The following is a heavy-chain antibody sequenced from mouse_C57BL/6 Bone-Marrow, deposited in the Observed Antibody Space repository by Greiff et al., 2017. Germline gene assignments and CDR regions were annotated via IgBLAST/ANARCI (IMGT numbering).Heavy chain of an antibody. CDR3: ARGFPDYYGSSSWAY. D-gene: IGHD1-1*01. CDR2: ISSGSSTI. V-gene: IGHV5-17*01. CDR1: GFTFSDYG. Sequence: DVHLVESGGGLVKPGGSLKLSCAASGFTFSDYGMHWVRQAPEKGLEWVAYISSGSSTIYYADTVKGRFTISRDNAKNTLFLQMTSLRSEDTAMYYCARGFPDYYGSSSWAYWGQGTLVTVSA. J-gene: IGHJ3*01.